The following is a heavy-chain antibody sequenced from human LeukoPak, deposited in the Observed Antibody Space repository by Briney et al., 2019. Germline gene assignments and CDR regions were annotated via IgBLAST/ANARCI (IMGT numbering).Heavy chain of an antibody. J-gene: IGHJ4*02. CDR2: IYSGGST. D-gene: IGHD3-22*01. CDR1: GFTFSNAW. Sequence: GGSLRLSCAASGFTFSNAWMSWVRQAPGKGLEWVSVIYSGGSTYYADSVKGRFTISRDNSKNTLYLQMNSLRAEDTAVYYCASPYDSSGYFFDCWGQGTLVTVSS. CDR3: ASPYDSSGYFFDC. V-gene: IGHV3-53*01.